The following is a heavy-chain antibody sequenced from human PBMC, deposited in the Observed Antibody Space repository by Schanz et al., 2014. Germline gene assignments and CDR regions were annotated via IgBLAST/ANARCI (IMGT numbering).Heavy chain of an antibody. CDR1: VYTFTGYY. CDR3: ARDRKTVNMDYYHYVMDL. J-gene: IGHJ6*01. Sequence: KKPGASVKVSCKASVYTFTGYYMHWVRQAPGQGLEWMGWINPNSGGTKYAQKFQGWVSMSRNTSISIVYIELSRFRYDETAVYYCARDRKTVNMDYYHYVMDLRGGGTTV. CDR2: INPNSGGT. V-gene: IGHV1-2*04. D-gene: IGHD4-4*01.